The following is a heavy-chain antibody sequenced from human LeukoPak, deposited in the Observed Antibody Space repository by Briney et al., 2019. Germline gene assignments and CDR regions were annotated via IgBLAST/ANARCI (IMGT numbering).Heavy chain of an antibody. J-gene: IGHJ5*02. CDR2: IFYSGTT. Sequence: SETLSLTCTVSGGSISSHYWSWIRQPPGQGLEWMGYIFYSGTTNYNPSLKRRVTISIDTSKNQFSLKLSSVTAADTAVYYCARFTVPAAITGGWFDPWGQETLVTVSS. CDR3: ARFTVPAAITGGWFDP. CDR1: GGSISSHY. V-gene: IGHV4-59*11. D-gene: IGHD2-2*01.